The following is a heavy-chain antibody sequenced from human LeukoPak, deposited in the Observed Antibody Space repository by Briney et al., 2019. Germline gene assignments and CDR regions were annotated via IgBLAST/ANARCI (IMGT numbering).Heavy chain of an antibody. CDR2: ISGSGGST. V-gene: IGHV3-23*01. D-gene: IGHD3-10*01. CDR3: ARVHSLTYYYGSGSMGAFDY. J-gene: IGHJ4*02. Sequence: PGGSLRLSCAASGFTFSSYAMSWVRQAPGKGLEWVSAISGSGGSTYYADSVKGRFTISRDNSKNSLYLQMNSLRAEDTAVYYCARVHSLTYYYGSGSMGAFDYWGQGTLVTVSS. CDR1: GFTFSSYA.